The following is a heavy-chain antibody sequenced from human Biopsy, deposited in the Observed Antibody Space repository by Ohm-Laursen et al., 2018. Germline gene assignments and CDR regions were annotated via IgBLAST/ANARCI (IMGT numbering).Heavy chain of an antibody. Sequence: SVKVSCKVSGYTFTSYDISWVRQAPGQGLEWMGWISPYNDKTSYPPKLQDRVTMTADTSTNTAHMELRSLRSDDTAVYYCARVFCTSTTCYGLFDYWGQGTLVTVSS. J-gene: IGHJ4*02. CDR2: ISPYNDKT. V-gene: IGHV1-18*01. CDR1: GYTFTSYD. D-gene: IGHD2/OR15-2a*01. CDR3: ARVFCTSTTCYGLFDY.